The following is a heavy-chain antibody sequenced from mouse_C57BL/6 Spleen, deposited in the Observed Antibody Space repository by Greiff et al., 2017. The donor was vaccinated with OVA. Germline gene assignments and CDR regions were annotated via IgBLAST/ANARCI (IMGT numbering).Heavy chain of an antibody. CDR3: ARKGSGYAMDY. V-gene: IGHV1-61*01. CDR1: GYTFTSYW. CDR2: IYPSDSET. D-gene: IGHD3-2*02. J-gene: IGHJ4*01. Sequence: QVQLQQSGAELVRPGSSVKLSCKASGYTFTSYWMDWVKQRPGQGLEWIGNIYPSDSETHYNQKFKDKATLTVDKSSSTAYMQLSSLTSEDSAVYYCARKGSGYAMDYWGQGTSVTVSS.